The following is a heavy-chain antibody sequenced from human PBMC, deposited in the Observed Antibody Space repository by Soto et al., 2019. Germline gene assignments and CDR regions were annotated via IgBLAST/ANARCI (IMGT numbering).Heavy chain of an antibody. CDR2: ISGSGGNT. J-gene: IGHJ6*02. D-gene: IGHD3-10*01. Sequence: VGSLRLSCAASGFTFSSYDMSWVRQARGKGLEWVSTISGSGGNTWYGDSIKGRLTISRDNSKNTLYLQMNSLRAEDTAAYYCAKARGSENSYLYYFGMDVWGRGTTVTVSS. CDR1: GFTFSSYD. V-gene: IGHV3-23*01. CDR3: AKARGSENSYLYYFGMDV.